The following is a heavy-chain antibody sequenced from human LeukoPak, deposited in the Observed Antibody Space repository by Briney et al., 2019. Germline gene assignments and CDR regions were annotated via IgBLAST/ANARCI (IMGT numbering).Heavy chain of an antibody. Sequence: SETLSLTYTVSGGSISSSSYYWGWIRQPPGKGLEWIGSIYYSGSTYYNPSLKSRVTISVDTSKNQFSLKLSSVTAADTAVYYCARVASIAVTGTMDYWGQGTLVTVSS. CDR1: GGSISSSSYY. CDR2: IYYSGST. D-gene: IGHD6-19*01. V-gene: IGHV4-39*07. J-gene: IGHJ4*02. CDR3: ARVASIAVTGTMDY.